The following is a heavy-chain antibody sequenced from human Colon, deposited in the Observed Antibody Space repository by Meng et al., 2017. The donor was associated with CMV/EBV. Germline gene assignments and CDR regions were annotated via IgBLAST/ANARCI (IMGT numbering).Heavy chain of an antibody. CDR2: IRFDGKDQ. D-gene: IGHD3-3*01. J-gene: IGHJ6*02. CDR1: GFNFNSYG. Sequence: GESLKISCAASGFNFNSYGMHWVRQAPGKGLEWVAFIRFDGKDQYYSDSVKGRFTISRDNAKNSLYLQMNSLRAEDTAVYYCARVMGYDFWSGAYYYGMDVWGQGTTVTVSS. CDR3: ARVMGYDFWSGAYYYGMDV. V-gene: IGHV3-30*02.